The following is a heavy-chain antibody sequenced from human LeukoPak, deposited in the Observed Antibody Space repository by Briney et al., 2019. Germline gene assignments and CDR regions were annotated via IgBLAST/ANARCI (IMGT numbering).Heavy chain of an antibody. CDR2: IYYSGST. CDR3: ARVVYYDSSGYYQSWFDP. V-gene: IGHV4-31*03. J-gene: IGHJ5*02. Sequence: SETLSLTCTVSGGSISSGGYYWSWIRQHPGKGLEWIGYIYYSGSTYYNPSLKSRVTISVDRSKNQFSLKLSSVTAADTAVYYCARVVYYDSSGYYQSWFDPWGQGTLVTVSS. D-gene: IGHD3-22*01. CDR1: GGSISSGGYY.